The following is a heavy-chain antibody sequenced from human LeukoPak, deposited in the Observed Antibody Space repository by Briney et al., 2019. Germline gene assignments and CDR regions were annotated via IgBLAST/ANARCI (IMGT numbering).Heavy chain of an antibody. J-gene: IGHJ4*02. Sequence: GGSLRLSCAASGFTFSGYSMNWVRQAPGKGLEWVAVIWYDGSNKYYVDSVKGRFTISRDNSKNTLYLQMNSLRAEDTAVYYCARAKLDSSGYSFDYWGQGTLVTVSS. CDR3: ARAKLDSSGYSFDY. V-gene: IGHV3-33*08. D-gene: IGHD3-22*01. CDR1: GFTFSGYS. CDR2: IWYDGSNK.